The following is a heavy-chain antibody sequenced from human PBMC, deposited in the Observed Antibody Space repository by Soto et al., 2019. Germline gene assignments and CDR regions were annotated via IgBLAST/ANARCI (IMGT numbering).Heavy chain of an antibody. D-gene: IGHD6-13*01. Sequence: SETLSLTCTVSGGSISSGDYYWSWIRQPPGKGLEGIGYIYYSGSTYYNPSLKSRVTISVDTSKNKFSLKLSSVTAADTAVDYCARGGVIAAAGIDYWGQGTLVTVSS. CDR2: IYYSGST. CDR1: GGSISSGDYY. V-gene: IGHV4-30-4*01. CDR3: ARGGVIAAAGIDY. J-gene: IGHJ4*02.